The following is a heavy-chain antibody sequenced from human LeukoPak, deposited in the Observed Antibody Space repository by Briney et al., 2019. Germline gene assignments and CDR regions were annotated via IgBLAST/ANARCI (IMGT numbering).Heavy chain of an antibody. CDR1: GFTFSSYS. Sequence: GGSLRLSCAASGFTFSSYSMNWVRQAPGKGLEWVSSISSSSSYIYYADSVKGRFTISRDNAKNSLYLQMNSLRAEDTAVYYCARGVVVEEMATNYYFDYWGQGTLVTVSS. CDR2: ISSSSSYI. V-gene: IGHV3-21*01. D-gene: IGHD5-24*01. J-gene: IGHJ4*02. CDR3: ARGVVVEEMATNYYFDY.